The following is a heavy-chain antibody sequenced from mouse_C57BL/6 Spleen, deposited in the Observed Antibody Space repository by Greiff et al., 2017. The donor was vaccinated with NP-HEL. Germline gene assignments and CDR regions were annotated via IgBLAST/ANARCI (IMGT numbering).Heavy chain of an antibody. CDR1: GYTFTSYW. D-gene: IGHD3-2*02. V-gene: IGHV1-61*01. J-gene: IGHJ3*01. CDR2: IYPSDSET. Sequence: QVQLQQPGAELVRPGSSVKLSCKASGYTFTSYWMDWVKQRPGQGLEWIGNIYPSDSETHYNQKFKDKATLTVDKSSSTAYMQLSSLTSEDSAVYYCARPKTAQATWGFAYWGQGTLVTVSA. CDR3: ARPKTAQATWGFAY.